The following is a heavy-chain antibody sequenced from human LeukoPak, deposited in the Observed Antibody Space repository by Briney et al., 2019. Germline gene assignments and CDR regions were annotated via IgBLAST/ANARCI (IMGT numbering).Heavy chain of an antibody. CDR3: ARDTQRWAFDI. Sequence: GASVKVSCKASGYDFTSYAMHWVRQAPGQRPEWMGWINAGNGNTKYSQKFQDRVTVTRDTSTSTAYMELRSLRSDDTAVYYCARDTQRWAFDIWGQGTMVTVSS. D-gene: IGHD3-16*01. CDR1: GYDFTSYA. V-gene: IGHV1-3*01. CDR2: INAGNGNT. J-gene: IGHJ3*02.